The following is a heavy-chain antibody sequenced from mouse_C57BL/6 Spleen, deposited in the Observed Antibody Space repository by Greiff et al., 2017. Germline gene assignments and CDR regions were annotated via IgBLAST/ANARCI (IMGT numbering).Heavy chain of an antibody. CDR2: IDPEDGDT. J-gene: IGHJ1*03. V-gene: IGHV14-1*01. CDR3: TTGGNYEYFDV. Sequence: EVQLVESGAELVRPGASVKLSCTASGFNIKDYYMHWVKHRPEQGLAWLGRIDPEDGDTVYAPKFQGKATMTADTSSNTAYLQLSSLTAEDTAVYYCTTGGNYEYFDVWGTGTTVTVSS. CDR1: GFNIKDYY. D-gene: IGHD2-1*01.